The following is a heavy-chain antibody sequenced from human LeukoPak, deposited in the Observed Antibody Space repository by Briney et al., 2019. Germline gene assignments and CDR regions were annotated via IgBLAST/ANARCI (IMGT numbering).Heavy chain of an antibody. CDR3: AHRLGSDKDY. CDR1: GFSLTTSDVS. J-gene: IGHJ4*02. D-gene: IGHD3-9*01. CDR2: IYWNDDK. Sequence: SGPTLVNPTQTLTLTCTFSGFSLTTSDVSVGWSRQPPGKALQWLALIYWNDDKRYNPSLKSRLTITKDTSKNQVVLTMTNVDPVDTATYYCAHRLGSDKDYWGQGTLVTVSS. V-gene: IGHV2-5*01.